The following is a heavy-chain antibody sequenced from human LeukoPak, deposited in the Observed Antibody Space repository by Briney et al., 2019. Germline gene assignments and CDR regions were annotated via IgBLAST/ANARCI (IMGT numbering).Heavy chain of an antibody. V-gene: IGHV4-34*01. CDR2: INHSGST. CDR3: ARALAGIAAAGTGGAFDY. J-gene: IGHJ4*02. CDR1: GGSFSGYY. D-gene: IGHD6-13*01. Sequence: SETLSLTCAVYGGSFSGYYWSWIRQPPGKGLEWIGEINHSGSTNYNPSLKSRVTISVDTSKNQFSLKLSSVTAADTAVYYCARALAGIAAAGTGGAFDYWGRGTLVTVSS.